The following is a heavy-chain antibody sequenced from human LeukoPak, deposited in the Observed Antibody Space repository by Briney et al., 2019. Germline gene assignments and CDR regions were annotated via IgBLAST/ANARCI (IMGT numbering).Heavy chain of an antibody. V-gene: IGHV1-69*05. Sequence: SVKVSCKASGGTFSSYAISWVRHAPGQGLEWMGGIIPIFGTANYAQKFQGRVTITTDESTSTAYMELSSLRSEDTAVYYCARCVTHYYYMDVWGKGTTVTVSS. CDR1: GGTFSSYA. J-gene: IGHJ6*03. D-gene: IGHD2-21*02. CDR3: ARCVTHYYYMDV. CDR2: IIPIFGTA.